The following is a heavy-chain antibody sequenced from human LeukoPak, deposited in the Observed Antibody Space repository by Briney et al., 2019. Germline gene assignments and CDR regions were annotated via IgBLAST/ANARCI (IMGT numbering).Heavy chain of an antibody. CDR1: GFTFSSYA. V-gene: IGHV3-23*01. Sequence: KAGGSLRLSCAASGFTFSSYAMSWVRKAPGKGLEWVSAISGSGGSTYYADSVKGRFTISRDNSKNTLYLQMNSLRAEDTAVYYCAKAGWSSGWYRLGAGEGPAVDYWGQGTLVTVSS. CDR3: AKAGWSSGWYRLGAGEGPAVDY. D-gene: IGHD6-19*01. J-gene: IGHJ4*02. CDR2: ISGSGGST.